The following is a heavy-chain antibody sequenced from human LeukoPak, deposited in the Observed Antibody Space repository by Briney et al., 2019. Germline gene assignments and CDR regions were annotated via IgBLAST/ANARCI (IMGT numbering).Heavy chain of an antibody. V-gene: IGHV3-23*01. D-gene: IGHD2-2*01. Sequence: TGGSLRLSCAASGFTFSSYAMSWVRQAPGKGLEWVSAISGSGGSTSYAQKFQGRVTMTRDTSTSTVYMELSSLRSEDTAVYFCARDACSTTICQAGGNWFDPWGQGTLVIVS. J-gene: IGHJ5*02. CDR1: GFTFSSYA. CDR3: ARDACSTTICQAGGNWFDP. CDR2: ISGSGGST.